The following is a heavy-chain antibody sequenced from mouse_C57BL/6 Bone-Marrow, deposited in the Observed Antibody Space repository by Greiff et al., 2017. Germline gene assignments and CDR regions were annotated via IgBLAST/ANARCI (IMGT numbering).Heavy chain of an antibody. J-gene: IGHJ2*01. CDR2: INYDGSST. CDR3: ARANWEGGLFDY. V-gene: IGHV5-16*01. CDR1: GFTFSDYY. Sequence: EVQLVESEGGLVQPGSSMKLSCTASGFTFSDYYMAWVRQVPEKGLEWVANINYDGSSTYYLDSLKSRFIISRDNAKNMLYLQMSSLKSEDTATYYCARANWEGGLFDYWGQGTTLTGSS. D-gene: IGHD4-1*01.